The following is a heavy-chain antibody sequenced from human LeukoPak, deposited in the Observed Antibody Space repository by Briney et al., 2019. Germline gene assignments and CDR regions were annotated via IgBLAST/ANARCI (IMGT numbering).Heavy chain of an antibody. CDR2: IYYSGST. Sequence: SETLSLTCTVSGGSISSYYWSWIRQPPGKGLGWIGYIYYSGSTNYNPSLKSRVTISVDTSKNQFSLKLSSVTAADTAVYYCARHHDYGGNVDYWGQGTLVTVSS. CDR1: GGSISSYY. V-gene: IGHV4-59*08. D-gene: IGHD4-17*01. J-gene: IGHJ4*02. CDR3: ARHHDYGGNVDY.